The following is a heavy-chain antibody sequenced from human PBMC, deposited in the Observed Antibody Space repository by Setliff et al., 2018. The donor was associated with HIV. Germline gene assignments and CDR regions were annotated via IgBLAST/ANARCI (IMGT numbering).Heavy chain of an antibody. Sequence: SLRLSCAASGFTFNAFGMNWVRQAPGKGLEWVSSIITSGTYKYYADSVKGRFTISRDNAKDSLYLQMNSLRAEDTAVYYCARRGNWAAFDIWGQGTMVTVSS. CDR3: ARRGNWAAFDI. CDR1: GFTFNAFG. J-gene: IGHJ3*02. CDR2: IITSGTYK. V-gene: IGHV3-21*01. D-gene: IGHD7-27*01.